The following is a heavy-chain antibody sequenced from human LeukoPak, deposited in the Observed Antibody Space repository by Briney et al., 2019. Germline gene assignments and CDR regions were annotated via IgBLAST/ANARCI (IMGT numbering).Heavy chain of an antibody. CDR2: INPSGGST. V-gene: IGHV1-46*01. D-gene: IGHD4-17*01. J-gene: IGHJ4*02. CDR3: ANAWGDYPHPFDY. Sequence: IINPSGGSTSYAQRFQGRVTMTRDTSTSTVYMELSSLRSEDTAVYYCANAWGDYPHPFDYWGQGTLVTVSS.